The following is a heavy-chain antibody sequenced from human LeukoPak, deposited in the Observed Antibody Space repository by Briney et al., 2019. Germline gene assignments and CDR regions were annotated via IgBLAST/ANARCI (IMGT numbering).Heavy chain of an antibody. CDR2: INHSGST. D-gene: IGHD2-2*01. V-gene: IGHV4-34*01. CDR1: GGSFSGYY. J-gene: IGHJ4*02. Sequence: SETLSLTCAVYGGSFSGYYWSWIRQPPGKGLEWIGEINHSGSTNYNPSLESRATISVDTSKNQFSLKLSSVTAADTAVYYCARAPGDVVVPAAMFDYWGQGTLVTVSS. CDR3: ARAPGDVVVPAAMFDY.